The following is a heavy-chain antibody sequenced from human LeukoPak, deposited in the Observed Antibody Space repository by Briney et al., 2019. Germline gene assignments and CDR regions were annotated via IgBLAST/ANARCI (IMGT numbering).Heavy chain of an antibody. J-gene: IGHJ4*02. V-gene: IGHV4-31*03. CDR3: ARGPRTAFGY. CDR1: GGSISSDDYY. Sequence: SETLSLTCTVSGGSISSDDYYWSWIRQHPGKGLEWIGYIYYSGSTYYNPSLKSRVTISVDTSKNQFSLKLSSVTAADTAVYYCARGPRTAFGYWGQGTLVTVSS. D-gene: IGHD1-14*01. CDR2: IYYSGST.